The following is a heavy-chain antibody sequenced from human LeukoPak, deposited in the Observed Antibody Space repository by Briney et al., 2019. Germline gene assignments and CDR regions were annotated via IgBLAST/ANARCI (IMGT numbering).Heavy chain of an antibody. J-gene: IGHJ4*02. D-gene: IGHD6-13*01. CDR2: IKSDGSSA. CDR1: GFTFSSYW. V-gene: IGHV3-74*01. Sequence: PGGSLRLSCAASGFTFSSYWMHWVRQAPGKGLVGVSRIKSDGSSANYAESAKGRFTISRGNAKKTMHLQMNSLGAEDTAVYCCATSPPDSSWVYWGQGTLVTVSS. CDR3: ATSPPDSSWVY.